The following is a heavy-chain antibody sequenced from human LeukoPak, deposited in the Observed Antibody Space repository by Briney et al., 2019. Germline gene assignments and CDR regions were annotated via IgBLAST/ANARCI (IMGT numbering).Heavy chain of an antibody. D-gene: IGHD6-19*01. CDR1: GGSISSGPYY. Sequence: SETLSLTCTVSGGSISSGPYYWSWIRQPPGKGLEWIGYIYYSGSTYYNPSLKSRVTISVDTSKNQFSLKLSSVTAADTAVYYCARAPLGGWGKVWFDYWGQGTLVTVSS. CDR3: ARAPLGGWGKVWFDY. CDR2: IYYSGST. J-gene: IGHJ4*02. V-gene: IGHV4-61*01.